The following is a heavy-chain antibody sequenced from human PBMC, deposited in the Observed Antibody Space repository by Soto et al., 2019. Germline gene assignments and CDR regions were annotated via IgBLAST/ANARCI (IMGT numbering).Heavy chain of an antibody. Sequence: EVQLVESGGGLIQPGGSLRLSCAASGFTVSGNYMSWVRQAPGKGLEWVPVIYSGGSTYYADSVKGRFTISRDNSKNTLYLQMNSLRAEDTAVYYCARDRVESGYPEYFQHWGQGTLVTVSS. CDR2: IYSGGST. CDR1: GFTVSGNY. V-gene: IGHV3-53*01. CDR3: ARDRVESGYPEYFQH. D-gene: IGHD3-22*01. J-gene: IGHJ1*01.